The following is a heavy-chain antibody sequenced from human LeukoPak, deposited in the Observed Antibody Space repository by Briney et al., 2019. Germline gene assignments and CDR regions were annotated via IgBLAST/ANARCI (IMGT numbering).Heavy chain of an antibody. V-gene: IGHV3-30*02. D-gene: IGHD4-17*01. Sequence: GGSLRLSCAASGFTFSSYGMHWVRQAPGKGLEWVAFIRYDGSNKYYADSVKGRFTISRDNSKNTLYLQMNSLRAEDTAVYYCAKETGTTDDSNWFDPWGQGTLVTVSS. CDR2: IRYDGSNK. J-gene: IGHJ5*02. CDR3: AKETGTTDDSNWFDP. CDR1: GFTFSSYG.